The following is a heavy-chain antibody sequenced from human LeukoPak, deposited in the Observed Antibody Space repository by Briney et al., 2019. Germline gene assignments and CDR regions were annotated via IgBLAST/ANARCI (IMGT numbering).Heavy chain of an antibody. CDR3: ARVKTGYCSGGSCSAVAFDI. CDR2: MDTSGST. V-gene: IGHV4-4*07. CDR1: GGSVSSYY. Sequence: AETLSLTCTVSGGSVSSYYWSWIRQPAGKGLEWIGHMDTSGSTNYDPSLKSRVTMSVDTSKNQFSLKLSSVTAADTAVYYCARVKTGYCSGGSCSAVAFDIWGQGTMVTVSS. D-gene: IGHD2-15*01. J-gene: IGHJ3*02.